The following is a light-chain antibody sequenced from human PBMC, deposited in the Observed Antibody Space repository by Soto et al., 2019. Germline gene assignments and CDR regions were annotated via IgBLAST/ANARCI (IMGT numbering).Light chain of an antibody. J-gene: IGKJ1*01. V-gene: IGKV3-20*01. Sequence: EIVLTQSPGTLSLSPGERATLSCRASQTVRSNYLAWYQQCPGQAPRLLIYGASSRATGIPDRFSGSGSGTDFTLTISRLEPEDFAVYYCQQSGSSPRTFGQGTKVEIK. CDR3: QQSGSSPRT. CDR1: QTVRSNY. CDR2: GAS.